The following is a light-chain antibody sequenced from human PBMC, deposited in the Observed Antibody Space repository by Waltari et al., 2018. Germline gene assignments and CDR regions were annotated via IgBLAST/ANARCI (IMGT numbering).Light chain of an antibody. V-gene: IGLV2-18*02. Sequence: QSVLTQPPSVSKSLGQSVPISCTGSSSDIGGYNGVSWYQQRSGTAPRLLIYEVSKRPSGVSDRFSGSKSGNTASLTISGLQAEDEADYYCGSYRSGSTYIFGAGTRLTVL. CDR3: GSYRSGSTYI. J-gene: IGLJ1*01. CDR2: EVS. CDR1: SSDIGGYNG.